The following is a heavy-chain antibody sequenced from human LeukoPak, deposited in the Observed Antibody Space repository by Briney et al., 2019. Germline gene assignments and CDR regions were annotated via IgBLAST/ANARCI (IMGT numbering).Heavy chain of an antibody. V-gene: IGHV3-48*01. Sequence: QSGGSLRLSCAASGFTFSTYSMNWVRQAPGKGLEWVSYISSSSSSTMYYEDSVKGRCTISRDNAKNSLSLQMYSLRAEDTAVYYCARLQGSGSFSSFDYWGQGNLVTVSS. J-gene: IGHJ4*02. D-gene: IGHD3-10*01. CDR1: GFTFSTYS. CDR2: ISSSSSSTM. CDR3: ARLQGSGSFSSFDY.